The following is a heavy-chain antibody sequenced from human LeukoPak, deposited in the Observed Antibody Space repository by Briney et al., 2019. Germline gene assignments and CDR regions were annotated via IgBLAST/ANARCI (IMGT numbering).Heavy chain of an antibody. Sequence: PGGSLRLSCAASGFTFGEHAMHWVRQGPGKGLEWVAGISWNSGETAYADSVQGRSTISRDNAKNSLNLLMNSLRAEDTAVYYCAKDNMRAIAAAGTGLGQWGQGTLVTVSS. D-gene: IGHD6-13*01. CDR3: AKDNMRAIAAAGTGLGQ. J-gene: IGHJ4*02. CDR1: GFTFGEHA. CDR2: ISWNSGET. V-gene: IGHV3-9*01.